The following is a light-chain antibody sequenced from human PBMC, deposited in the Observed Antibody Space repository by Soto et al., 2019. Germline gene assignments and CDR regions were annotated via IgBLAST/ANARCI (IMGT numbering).Light chain of an antibody. CDR3: QEYIQWPPGM. CDR1: QFVSSS. V-gene: IGKV3-15*01. CDR2: DTS. J-gene: IGKJ1*01. Sequence: DIVVTQSPATLSASPGERVTLSCRASQFVSSSLAWYQRRPGQVPRLPIYDTSTRAPGISARFSGSGSGTEFTLTISSLQSEDFAVYYCQEYIQWPPGMFGPGTKVDIK.